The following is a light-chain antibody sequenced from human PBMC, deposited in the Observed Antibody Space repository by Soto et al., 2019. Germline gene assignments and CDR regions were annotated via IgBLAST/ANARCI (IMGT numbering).Light chain of an antibody. CDR3: QQYGSLRIT. V-gene: IGKV3-20*01. Sequence: EIVLTQSPATLSSFPGDRVTLSCRASQSVSSSYLAWYQQKPGQAPRLIIYGASSRATGIPDRFSVSGSGTDLSRSISRLEPEDFAVYYCQQYGSLRITLGQRARLEIK. J-gene: IGKJ5*01. CDR2: GAS. CDR1: QSVSSSY.